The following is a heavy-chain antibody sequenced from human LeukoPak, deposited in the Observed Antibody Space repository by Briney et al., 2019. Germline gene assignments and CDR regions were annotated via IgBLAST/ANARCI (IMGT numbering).Heavy chain of an antibody. CDR1: GFTVSSSY. CDR3: ARFPVVAATPFDY. D-gene: IGHD2-15*01. V-gene: IGHV3-66*01. J-gene: IGHJ4*02. Sequence: PGGSLRLSCAASGFTVSSSYMSWVRQAPGRGLEWVSVIYSGGITYYADSVKGRFTISRDNSKNTLYLQMNSLRAEDTAVYYCARFPVVAATPFDYWGQGTLVTVSS. CDR2: IYSGGIT.